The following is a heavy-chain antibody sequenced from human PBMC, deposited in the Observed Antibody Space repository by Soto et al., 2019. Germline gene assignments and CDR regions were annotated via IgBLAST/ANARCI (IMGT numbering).Heavy chain of an antibody. CDR1: GGSISSYY. V-gene: IGHV4-59*08. D-gene: IGHD6-25*01. CDR3: ARSSSGRPPGGAFDL. J-gene: IGHJ3*01. Sequence: QVQLQESGPGLVKPSETLSLTCTVSGGSISSYYWSWTRQPPGKGLEWIGYINYSGSTNYNPSLKSPVTISVDTSKNQFSLKLSSVTAADTAVYYCARSSSGRPPGGAFDLWGQGTMVTVSS. CDR2: INYSGST.